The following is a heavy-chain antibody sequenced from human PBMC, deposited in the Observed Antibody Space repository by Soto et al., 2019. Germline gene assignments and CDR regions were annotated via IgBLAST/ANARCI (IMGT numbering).Heavy chain of an antibody. D-gene: IGHD3-22*01. V-gene: IGHV4-59*01. CDR1: GGSISSYY. J-gene: IGHJ4*02. CDR3: ARYYYDSSGYSYYFDY. CDR2: IYYSGST. Sequence: PSETLSLTCTVSGGSISSYYWSWIRQPPGKGLEWIGYIYYSGSTNYNPSLKSRVTISVDTSKNQFSLKLSSVTAADTAVYYCARYYYDSSGYSYYFDYWGPGTLVTVSS.